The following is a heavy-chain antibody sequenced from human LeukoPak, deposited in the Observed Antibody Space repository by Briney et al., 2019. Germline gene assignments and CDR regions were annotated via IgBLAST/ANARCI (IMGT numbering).Heavy chain of an antibody. CDR2: ISTSGGMI. Sequence: GGSLRLSCAASGFTFTDYAMSWVRQAPGKGLEWVSSISTSGGMIYDADSVKGRFTTSRDNSKNALYLQLSSLRAEDTAVYYCATQYRAYYFDNWGQGTLVTVSS. V-gene: IGHV3-23*01. CDR1: GFTFTDYA. CDR3: ATQYRAYYFDN. D-gene: IGHD1-14*01. J-gene: IGHJ4*02.